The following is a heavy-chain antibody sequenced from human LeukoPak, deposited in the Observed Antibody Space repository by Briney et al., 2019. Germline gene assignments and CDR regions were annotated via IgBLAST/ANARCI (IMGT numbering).Heavy chain of an antibody. Sequence: GGSLRLSCAASGFTFSSYEMNWVRQAPGKGLEWVSYISSSGSTIYYADSVKGRFTISRDNAKNSLYLQMNSLRAEDTAVYYCARDGFSGVPLGLAWGQGTLVTVSS. V-gene: IGHV3-48*03. D-gene: IGHD7-27*01. CDR2: ISSSGSTI. CDR3: ARDGFSGVPLGLA. CDR1: GFTFSSYE. J-gene: IGHJ4*02.